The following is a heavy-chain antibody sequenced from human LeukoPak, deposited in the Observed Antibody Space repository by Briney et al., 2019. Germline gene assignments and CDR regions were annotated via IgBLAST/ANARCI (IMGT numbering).Heavy chain of an antibody. Sequence: GVSLRLSCAASGFTFSSYWMHWVRQAPGKGLVWVSRINSDGSSTSYADSVKGRFTISRDNAKNTLYLQMNSLRAEDTAVYYCARVPAAAGYSYGYEYFDYWGQGTLVTVSS. CDR3: ARVPAAAGYSYGYEYFDY. D-gene: IGHD5-18*01. CDR2: INSDGSST. V-gene: IGHV3-74*01. J-gene: IGHJ4*02. CDR1: GFTFSSYW.